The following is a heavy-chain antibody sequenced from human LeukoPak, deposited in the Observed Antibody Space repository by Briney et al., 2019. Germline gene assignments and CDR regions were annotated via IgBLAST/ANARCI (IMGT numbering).Heavy chain of an antibody. CDR3: ARELRAFDM. D-gene: IGHD4-17*01. Sequence: SETLSLTCSVSGGSISSYYWSWIRQPPGKGLEWIGYIYYSGSTNYNPSLKSRVTISVDTSKNQFSLKLTSVTAADTAVYYCARELRAFDMWGQGTMVTVSS. J-gene: IGHJ3*02. CDR1: GGSISSYY. V-gene: IGHV4-59*01. CDR2: IYYSGST.